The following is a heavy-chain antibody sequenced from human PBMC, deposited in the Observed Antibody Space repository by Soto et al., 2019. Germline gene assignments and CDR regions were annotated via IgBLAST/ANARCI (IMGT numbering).Heavy chain of an antibody. CDR3: ARDYMARGMAANSLDP. CDR1: GIIFSSYW. J-gene: IGHJ5*02. V-gene: IGHV3-74*01. CDR2: IKSDGSST. Sequence: PGVYLRLSCSASGIIFSSYWMQWVRQAPGKGLGWVSRIKSDGSSTTYADSVKGRFTISRDNARNTLYLQMNSLRAEDTAVYSCARDYMARGMAANSLDPWSQGT. D-gene: IGHD3-10*01.